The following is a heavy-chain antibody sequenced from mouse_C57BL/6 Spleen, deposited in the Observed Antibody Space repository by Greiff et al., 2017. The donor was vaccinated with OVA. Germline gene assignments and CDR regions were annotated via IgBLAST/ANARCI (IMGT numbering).Heavy chain of an antibody. CDR2: ISSGGSYT. D-gene: IGHD3-3*01. Sequence: EVNVVESGGDLVKPGGSLKLSCAASGFTFSSYGMSWVRQTPDKRLEWVATISSGGSYTYYPDSVKGRFTISRDNAKNTLYLQMSSLKSEDTAMYYCASLSWDSFAYWGQGTLVTVSA. CDR1: GFTFSSYG. V-gene: IGHV5-6*01. CDR3: ASLSWDSFAY. J-gene: IGHJ3*01.